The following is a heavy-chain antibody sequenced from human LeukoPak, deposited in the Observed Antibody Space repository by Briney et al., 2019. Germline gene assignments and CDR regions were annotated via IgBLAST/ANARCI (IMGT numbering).Heavy chain of an antibody. D-gene: IGHD3-10*01. CDR1: GFTFSLYA. V-gene: IGHV3-23*01. Sequence: PGGSLRLSCAASGFTFSLYAMSWVRQAPGKGLEWVSAISGSGDSTYYADSVKGRFTISRDNSKNTLYLQMGSLRAEDMAVYYCARSTDYYGSGSSLLDYWGQGTLVTVSS. CDR3: ARSTDYYGSGSSLLDY. J-gene: IGHJ4*02. CDR2: ISGSGDST.